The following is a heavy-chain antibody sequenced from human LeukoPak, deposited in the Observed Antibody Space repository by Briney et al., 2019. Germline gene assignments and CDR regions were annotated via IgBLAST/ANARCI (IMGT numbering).Heavy chain of an antibody. V-gene: IGHV4-59*01. J-gene: IGHJ4*02. CDR1: GGSINGYY. CDR3: ARAILSGYPDS. Sequence: PSETLSLTCTVSGGSINGYYWSWIRQSPGKGLESLGYIYYTGSTNYNPSLKSRVTISLDTSKNQFSLKLSSVTAADTAVYYCARAILSGYPDSWGQGTLVIVFS. CDR2: IYYTGST. D-gene: IGHD3-3*01.